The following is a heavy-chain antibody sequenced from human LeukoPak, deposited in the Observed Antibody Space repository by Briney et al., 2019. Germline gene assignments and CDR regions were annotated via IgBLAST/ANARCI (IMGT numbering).Heavy chain of an antibody. D-gene: IGHD3-22*01. CDR3: AKYGYYDSSGYFPNWFDP. CDR1: GFTFSSYA. CDR2: ISGSGGST. J-gene: IGHJ5*02. Sequence: LPGGSLRLSCAASGFTFSSYAMSWVRQAPGKGLEWVSAISGSGGSTYYADSVKGRFTISRDNSKNTLYLQMNSLRAEDTAVYYYAKYGYYDSSGYFPNWFDPWGQGTLVTVSS. V-gene: IGHV3-23*01.